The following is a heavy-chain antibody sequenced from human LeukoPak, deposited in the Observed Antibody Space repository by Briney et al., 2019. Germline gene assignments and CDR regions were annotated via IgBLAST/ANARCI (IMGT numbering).Heavy chain of an antibody. D-gene: IGHD3-22*01. CDR2: IKQDGSEK. Sequence: AGGSLRLSCVASGFTFSRYWMSWVRQAPGKGLEWVVNIKQDGSEKYYVDSVKGRFTISRDNAKNSLYLQMNSLRAEDTAVYYCARERSSGYYYWGQGTLVTVSS. CDR1: GFTFSRYW. CDR3: ARERSSGYYY. V-gene: IGHV3-7*01. J-gene: IGHJ4*02.